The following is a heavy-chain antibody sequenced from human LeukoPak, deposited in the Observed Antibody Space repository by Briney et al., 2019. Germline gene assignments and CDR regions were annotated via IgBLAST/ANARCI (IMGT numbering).Heavy chain of an antibody. CDR2: LYYSGTT. CDR1: GGSISSYY. J-gene: IGHJ6*02. D-gene: IGHD3-10*02. CDR3: ARGWSGIYYGMDV. Sequence: SETLSLTCTVSGGSISSYYWSWIRQTPGKGLEWIGYLYYSGTTNYNPSLKRRVTISEDTSNNQFSLKLTSVTAADTAVYYCARGWSGIYYGMDVWGQGTAVTVSS. V-gene: IGHV4-59*01.